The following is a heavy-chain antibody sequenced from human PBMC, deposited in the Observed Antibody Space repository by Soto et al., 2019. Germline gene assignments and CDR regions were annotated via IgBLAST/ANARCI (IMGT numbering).Heavy chain of an antibody. V-gene: IGHV3-21*01. Sequence: EVQLVESGGGLVKPGGSLRLSCAASGFTFSSYTMNWVRQAPGKGLEWVSSISSSSSYISYADSLKGRFTISRDNARNSLYLQMNSLRAEDTAVYYCARGSQSGSFLYYFDFWGQGTLVTVSS. CDR3: ARGSQSGSFLYYFDF. CDR2: ISSSSSYI. J-gene: IGHJ4*02. CDR1: GFTFSSYT. D-gene: IGHD1-26*01.